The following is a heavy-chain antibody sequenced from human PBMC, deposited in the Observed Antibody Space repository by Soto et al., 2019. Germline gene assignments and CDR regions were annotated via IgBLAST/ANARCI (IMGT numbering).Heavy chain of an antibody. Sequence: GGALRVFCAASGFTVSSYAMSWIRQAPGKGLEWVSAISGSGGSTYYADSVKGRFTISRDNSKNTLYLQMNSLRAEDTAVYYCAQSSDYPHSFDPWGNGTLVIVAS. CDR1: GFTVSSYA. D-gene: IGHD3-10*01. CDR2: ISGSGGST. J-gene: IGHJ5*02. CDR3: AQSSDYPHSFDP. V-gene: IGHV3-23*01.